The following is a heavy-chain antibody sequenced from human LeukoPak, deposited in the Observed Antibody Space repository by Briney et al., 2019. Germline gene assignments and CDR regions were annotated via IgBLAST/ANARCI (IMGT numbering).Heavy chain of an antibody. CDR2: IRQDGSER. J-gene: IGHJ4*02. Sequence: GGSLRLSCAASGFIFSNYWMTWVRQAPGKGLEWVAHIRQDGSERHYVDSVKDRFTISRDNAKNSLDLQMDSLRAGDTAVYYCARDWGSTGYDLYDSWGQGTLVTVSS. V-gene: IGHV3-7*01. CDR3: ARDWGSTGYDLYDS. D-gene: IGHD5-12*01. CDR1: GFIFSNYW.